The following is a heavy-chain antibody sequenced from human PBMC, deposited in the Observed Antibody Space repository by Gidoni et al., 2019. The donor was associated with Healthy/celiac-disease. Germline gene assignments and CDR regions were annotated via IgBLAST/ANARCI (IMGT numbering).Heavy chain of an antibody. D-gene: IGHD3-10*01. Sequence: EVQLVESGGGWVQPGGSLRLSCAASGFTFSSYSMNWVRQAPGKGLEWVSYISSSSSTIYYADSVKGRFTISRDNAKNSLYLQMNSLRAEDTAVYYCALGVKVPVDYWGQGTLVTVSS. V-gene: IGHV3-48*01. CDR3: ALGVKVPVDY. J-gene: IGHJ4*02. CDR1: GFTFSSYS. CDR2: ISSSSSTI.